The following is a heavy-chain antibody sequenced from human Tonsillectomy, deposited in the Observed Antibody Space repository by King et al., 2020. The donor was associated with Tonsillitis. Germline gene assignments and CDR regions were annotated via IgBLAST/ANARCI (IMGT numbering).Heavy chain of an antibody. CDR3: ARDQEDGYNPFDY. CDR1: GGTFSSYA. V-gene: IGHV1-69*04. Sequence: QLVQSGAEVKKPGSSVKVSCKASGGTFSSYAISWVRQAPGQGLEWMGRIIPILGIANYAQKFQGRVTITAHKSTRTAYMELSSLRSEDTAVYYCARDQEDGYNPFDYWGQGTLVTVSS. D-gene: IGHD5-24*01. J-gene: IGHJ4*02. CDR2: IIPILGIA.